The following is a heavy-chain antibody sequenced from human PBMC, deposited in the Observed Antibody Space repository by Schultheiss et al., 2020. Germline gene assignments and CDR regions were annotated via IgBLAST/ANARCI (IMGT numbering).Heavy chain of an antibody. CDR1: GGSFSGYY. CDR3: ARGRTRGYSDGSIDP. CDR2: INHSGST. V-gene: IGHV4-34*01. J-gene: IGHJ5*02. Sequence: SETLSLTCAVYGGSFSGYYWSWIRQPPGKGLEWIGEINHSGSTNYNPSLKSRVTISIDTSKNQFSLKLSSVTAADTAVYYCARGRTRGYSDGSIDPWGQGTLVNGYS. D-gene: IGHD5-18*01.